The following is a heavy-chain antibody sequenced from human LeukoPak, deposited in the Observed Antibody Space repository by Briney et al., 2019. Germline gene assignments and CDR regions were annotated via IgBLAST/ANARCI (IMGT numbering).Heavy chain of an antibody. CDR3: AREFWNYFRNYYYYYMDV. J-gene: IGHJ6*03. CDR1: GFTFSSYE. CDR2: ISSSGSTI. Sequence: GGSLRFSCAASGFTFSSYEMSWVRQAPGKGLEWVSYISSSGSTIYYADSVKGRFTISRDNAKNSLYLQMNSLRAEDTAVYYCAREFWNYFRNYYYYYMDVWGKGTTVTVSS. D-gene: IGHD1-7*01. V-gene: IGHV3-48*03.